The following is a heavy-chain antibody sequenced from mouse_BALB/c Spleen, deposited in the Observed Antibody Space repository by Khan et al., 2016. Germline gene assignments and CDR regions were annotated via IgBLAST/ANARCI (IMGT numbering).Heavy chain of an antibody. V-gene: IGHV1-80*01. CDR2: IYPGDGDT. D-gene: IGHD6-2*01. CDR3: ARGILLRLFYAMDY. Sequence: QVQLQQSGAELVRPGSSVKISCKASDYAFSSYWMNWVKQRPGQGLEWIGQIYPGDGDTNYNGKFKGKATLTADKSSSTVYMQLSSLTSEDSAVSFCARGILLRLFYAMDYWGQGTSVTVSS. J-gene: IGHJ4*01. CDR1: DYAFSSYW.